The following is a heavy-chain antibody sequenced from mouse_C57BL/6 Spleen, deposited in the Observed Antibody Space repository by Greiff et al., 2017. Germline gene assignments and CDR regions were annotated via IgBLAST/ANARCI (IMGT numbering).Heavy chain of an antibody. J-gene: IGHJ2*01. CDR1: GFTFSSYG. CDR2: ISSGGSYT. CDR3: ARRDVLGYFDY. Sequence: EVMLVESGGDLVKPGGSLKLSCAASGFTFSSYGMSWVRQTPDKRLEWVSTISSGGSYTYYPDSVKGRFTISRDNAKNTLYLQMSRLKSEDTAMYYGARRDVLGYFDYWGQGTTLTVSS. V-gene: IGHV5-6*02. D-gene: IGHD3-3*01.